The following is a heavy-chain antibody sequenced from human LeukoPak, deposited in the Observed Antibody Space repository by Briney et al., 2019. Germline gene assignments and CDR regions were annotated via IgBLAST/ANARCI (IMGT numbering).Heavy chain of an antibody. V-gene: IGHV4-61*02. D-gene: IGHD3-3*01. CDR3: AREHYAYYDFWSGYNNWFDP. CDR1: GGSISSGNYY. CDR2: IYTSGST. J-gene: IGHJ5*02. Sequence: SQTLSLTCTVSGGSISSGNYYWSWIRQPAGEGLEWIGRIYTSGSTNYNPSLKSRVTISVDTSKNQFSLKLSSVTAADTAVYYCAREHYAYYDFWSGYNNWFDPWGQGTLVTVSS.